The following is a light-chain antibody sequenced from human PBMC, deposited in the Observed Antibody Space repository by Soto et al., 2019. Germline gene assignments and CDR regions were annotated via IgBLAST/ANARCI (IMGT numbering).Light chain of an antibody. CDR1: SSNIGSNY. CDR2: SNA. J-gene: IGLJ2*01. V-gene: IGLV1-47*02. Sequence: QSVLTQPPSASRTPGQRVTISCSGSSSNIGSNYVYWYQQLPGTAPKVLIYSNAQRPSGVPDRFSGSKSSTSASLAISGLRSEDEANYYCAAWDDSLSGVAFGGGTKVTVL. CDR3: AAWDDSLSGVA.